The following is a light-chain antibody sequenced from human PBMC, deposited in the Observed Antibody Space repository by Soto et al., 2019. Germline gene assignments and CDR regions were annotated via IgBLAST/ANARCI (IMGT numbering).Light chain of an antibody. Sequence: QSALTQPASVSGSPGQSITISCTGTSSDVGYNDVSWYQQHPGKAPKLMIYEVTNRPSGVSNRFSGSKSGNTASLTISGLQAEDEADYYCSSYTDSSTLVFGTGTKLTVL. CDR1: SSDVGYND. CDR2: EVT. J-gene: IGLJ1*01. CDR3: SSYTDSSTLV. V-gene: IGLV2-14*01.